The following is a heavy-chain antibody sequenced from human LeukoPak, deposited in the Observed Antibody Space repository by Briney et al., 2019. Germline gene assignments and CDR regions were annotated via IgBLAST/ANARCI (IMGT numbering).Heavy chain of an antibody. V-gene: IGHV4-59*08. J-gene: IGHJ4*02. CDR3: ARHAKATANQHFDH. Sequence: SETLSLTCTVSGGSISSYYWSSIRQPPGTGLECIGYIYFRGGPQYNPPLKSRVTISADPPKKQFSLKGTSVTAAHTAVYYCARHAKATANQHFDHWGQGTLVTVSS. CDR1: GGSISSYY. D-gene: IGHD5-24*01. CDR2: IYFRGGP.